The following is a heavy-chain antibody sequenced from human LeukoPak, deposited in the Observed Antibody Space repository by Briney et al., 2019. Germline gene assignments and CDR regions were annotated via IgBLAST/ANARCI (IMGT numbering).Heavy chain of an antibody. V-gene: IGHV1-18*01. J-gene: IGHJ5*02. CDR3: ARAPWFGELSA. Sequence: ASVKVSCKASGYMFTGYAISWVRQAPGEGLEWMGWVSAYNGNTNYAQKLQGRVTMTTDTSTSTAYMELRSLRSDDTAVYYCARAPWFGELSAWGQGTLVTVSS. D-gene: IGHD3-10*01. CDR2: VSAYNGNT. CDR1: GYMFTGYA.